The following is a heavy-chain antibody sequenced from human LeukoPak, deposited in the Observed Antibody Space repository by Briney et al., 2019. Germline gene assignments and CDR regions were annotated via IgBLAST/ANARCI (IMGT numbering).Heavy chain of an antibody. CDR3: ARADEVVVRGVYFDY. CDR1: GYTFTSYD. V-gene: IGHV1-69*05. J-gene: IGHJ4*02. Sequence: SVKVSCKASGYTFTSYDINWVRQAPGQGLEWMGRIIPIFGTANYAQKFQGRVTITTDESTSTAYMELSSLRSEDTAVYYCARADEVVVRGVYFDYWGQGTLVTVSS. CDR2: IIPIFGTA. D-gene: IGHD2-15*01.